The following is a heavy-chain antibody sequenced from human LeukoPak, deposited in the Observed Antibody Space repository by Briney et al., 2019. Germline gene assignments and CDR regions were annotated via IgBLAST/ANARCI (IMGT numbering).Heavy chain of an antibody. CDR1: GGTISSYY. D-gene: IGHD6-19*01. CDR2: IHYSGST. V-gene: IGHV4-59*08. J-gene: IGHJ4*02. CDR3: ARWYSSGWAFDY. Sequence: SKTLSLTCTVSGGTISSYYWNWIRQPPGKGLEWIGCIHYSGSTMYNPSLKSRVTISVDTSKNQFSLKLSSVTTADTPVYYCARWYSSGWAFDYWGQGTLVTVSS.